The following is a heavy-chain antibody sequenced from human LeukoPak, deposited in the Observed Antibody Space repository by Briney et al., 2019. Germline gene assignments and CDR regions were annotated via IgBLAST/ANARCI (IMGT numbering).Heavy chain of an antibody. J-gene: IGHJ5*02. CDR3: AKNYGGWTFDP. D-gene: IGHD4-23*01. CDR1: GFTFSSYA. CDR2: ISGSGGST. V-gene: IGHV3-23*01. Sequence: GGSLRLSCAASGFTFSSYAMSWVRQAPGKGREGVSAISGSGGSTYYADSVKGRFTISRDNSKNTLYLQMNSLRAEDTAVYYCAKNYGGWTFDPWGQGTLVTVSS.